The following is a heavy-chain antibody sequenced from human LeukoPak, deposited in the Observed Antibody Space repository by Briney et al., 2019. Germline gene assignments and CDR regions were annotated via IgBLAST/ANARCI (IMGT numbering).Heavy chain of an antibody. Sequence: SETLSLTCTVSGGSISSHYWSWIRQPPGKGLEWIGYIYYSGSTNYNPSLKSRVTISVDTSKNQFSLKLSSVTAEDTAVYYCAREGELGFSDYWGQGTLVTVSS. CDR1: GGSISSHY. CDR3: AREGELGFSDY. D-gene: IGHD7-27*01. J-gene: IGHJ4*02. V-gene: IGHV4-59*11. CDR2: IYYSGST.